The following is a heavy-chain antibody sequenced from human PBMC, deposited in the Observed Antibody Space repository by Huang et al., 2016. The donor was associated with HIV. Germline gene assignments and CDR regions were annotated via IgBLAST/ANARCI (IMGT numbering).Heavy chain of an antibody. CDR3: AKGGSAAAVLDF. CDR1: GFTFSSYG. Sequence: QVQLVESGGGVVQPGRSLRIAGGASGFTFSSYGMHWVREAPGKGVEWVTIKSYDAKTKYYADSVKGRFSISRDKSKTTVYMQLNSLRLEDTAVYYCAKGGSAAAVLDFWGQGTLVTVSS. D-gene: IGHD6-13*01. V-gene: IGHV3-30*18. J-gene: IGHJ4*02. CDR2: KSYDAKTK.